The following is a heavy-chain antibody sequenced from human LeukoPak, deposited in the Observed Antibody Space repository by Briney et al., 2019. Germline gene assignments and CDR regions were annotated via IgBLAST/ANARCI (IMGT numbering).Heavy chain of an antibody. V-gene: IGHV4-4*07. CDR2: IHTSGST. D-gene: IGHD4-17*01. CDR3: ARDIVYLIDEDYG. CDR1: GGSFNSYY. J-gene: IGHJ4*02. Sequence: SETLSLTCTVSGGSFNSYYWSWLRQPAGMGLEWIGRIHTSGSTDYSPSLQSRVTISIDTSQKQFSLNLSSVTAADTAVYYCARDIVYLIDEDYGWGQGTLVTVSS.